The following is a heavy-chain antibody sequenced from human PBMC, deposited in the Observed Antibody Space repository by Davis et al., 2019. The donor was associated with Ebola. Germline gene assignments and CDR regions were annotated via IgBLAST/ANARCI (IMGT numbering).Heavy chain of an antibody. D-gene: IGHD2-21*01. Sequence: PSETLSLTCAVYGGSFSGYYWSWIRQPPGKGLEWFGEINHSGSTNYNPSLKSRVTISVDTSKKQFSLKLSSVTAADTAVYYCARGGGLWPGYYYMDGWGKGTTVTVSS. CDR2: INHSGST. CDR3: ARGGGLWPGYYYMDG. CDR1: GGSFSGYY. J-gene: IGHJ6*03. V-gene: IGHV4-34*01.